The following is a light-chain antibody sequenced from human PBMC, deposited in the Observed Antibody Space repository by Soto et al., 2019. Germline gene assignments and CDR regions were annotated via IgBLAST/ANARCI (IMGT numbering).Light chain of an antibody. J-gene: IGLJ1*01. CDR2: SVS. CDR3: CSYAGSYTYV. Sequence: QSVRTQPRSVSGSPGQSVTISCTGTSSDVGGHNYVSWYQQYPAKAPRLLLSSVSKRPSGVPDRFSGSKSGNTASLTISGLQAEDEADYYCCSYAGSYTYVFGTGTKVTVL. V-gene: IGLV2-11*01. CDR1: SSDVGGHNY.